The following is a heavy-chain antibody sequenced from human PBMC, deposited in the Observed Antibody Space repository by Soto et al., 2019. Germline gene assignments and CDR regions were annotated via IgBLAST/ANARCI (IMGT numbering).Heavy chain of an antibody. Sequence: SETLTLTCTVSGDSISSSSYYWSWIRQHPGKGLEWIGYIHYSGNTRYNPSLKSRLTISVDTSKNQFSLMLSSLTAADTAVYFCARARVPYSSTWYRYDYYGMDIWGQGTTVTVSS. J-gene: IGHJ6*02. CDR1: GDSISSSSYY. V-gene: IGHV4-31*03. D-gene: IGHD6-13*01. CDR3: ARARVPYSSTWYRYDYYGMDI. CDR2: IHYSGNT.